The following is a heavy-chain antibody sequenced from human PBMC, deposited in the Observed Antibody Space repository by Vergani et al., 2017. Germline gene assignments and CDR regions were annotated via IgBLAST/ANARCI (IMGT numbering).Heavy chain of an antibody. CDR1: GGSIRSTFYY. CDR2: IYYSGST. V-gene: IGHV4-39*01. J-gene: IGHJ6*03. Sequence: QLQLQESDPGLVKPSETLSLTCTVSGGSIRSTFYYLGWIRQPPGKGLEWFGTIYYSGSTYYNPSLKSRVTISVDTSKNQFSLKLNSVTAADTAVYYCARHKEQLVPGNYYYYYYMDVWGKGTTVTVSS. D-gene: IGHD6-13*01. CDR3: ARHKEQLVPGNYYYYYYMDV.